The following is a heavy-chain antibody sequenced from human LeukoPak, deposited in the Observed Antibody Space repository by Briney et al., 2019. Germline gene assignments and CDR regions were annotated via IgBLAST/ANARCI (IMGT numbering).Heavy chain of an antibody. J-gene: IGHJ4*02. CDR3: ARVYGGNSVFDY. D-gene: IGHD4-23*01. V-gene: IGHV3-74*01. Sequence: GGSLRLSCAASGFTFSSYWMHWVRQAPGKGPVWVSHINTDGSTTTYAGSVKGRFTISRDNAKNTLYLQMNSLRADDTAVYYCARVYGGNSVFDYWGQGTLVTVSS. CDR1: GFTFSSYW. CDR2: INTDGSTT.